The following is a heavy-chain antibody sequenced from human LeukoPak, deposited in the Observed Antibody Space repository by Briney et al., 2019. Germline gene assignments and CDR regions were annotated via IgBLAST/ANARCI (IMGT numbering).Heavy chain of an antibody. J-gene: IGHJ4*02. Sequence: PGGSLRLSCVASGFIFSNYDMRWVRQAPGKGLEWVSVIYSGGSTNYADSVKGRFTISRDNSKNTLYLQMNSLRAEDTAVYYCAREKRNDYGDYKYYFDHWGQGTLVTVSS. CDR2: IYSGGST. D-gene: IGHD4-17*01. V-gene: IGHV3-53*01. CDR3: AREKRNDYGDYKYYFDH. CDR1: GFIFSNYD.